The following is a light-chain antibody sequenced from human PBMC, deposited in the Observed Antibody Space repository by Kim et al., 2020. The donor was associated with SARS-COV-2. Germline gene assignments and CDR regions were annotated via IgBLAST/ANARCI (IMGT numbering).Light chain of an antibody. CDR3: AVWDDSLNGRV. Sequence: GQSVTISCYGINSHIGSNPISWYQQAPGAAPKLLIYSNDQRPSGVPARFSGSKSGASASLAISGLQSEDEADYYCAVWDDSLNGRVFGGGTQLTVL. V-gene: IGLV1-44*01. CDR2: SND. J-gene: IGLJ3*02. CDR1: NSHIGSNP.